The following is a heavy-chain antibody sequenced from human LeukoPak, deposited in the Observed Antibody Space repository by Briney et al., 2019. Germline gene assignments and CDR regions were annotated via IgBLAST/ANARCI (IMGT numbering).Heavy chain of an antibody. D-gene: IGHD3-16*01. Sequence: SETLSLTCTVSGVSISSSSYYWGWIRQPPGKGLEWIGYGFYSGSTNYNPSLKSRVTISVDTSKNQFSLKLSSVTAADTAVYYCARHSVSVSSGPLIDLWGRGTLVTVSS. V-gene: IGHV4-61*05. CDR3: ARHSVSVSSGPLIDL. J-gene: IGHJ2*01. CDR2: GFYSGST. CDR1: GVSISSSSYY.